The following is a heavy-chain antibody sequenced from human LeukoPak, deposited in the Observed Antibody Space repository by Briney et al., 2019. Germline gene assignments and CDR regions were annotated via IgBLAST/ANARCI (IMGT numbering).Heavy chain of an antibody. D-gene: IGHD2-21*02. J-gene: IGHJ4*02. CDR3: XXXXXXXXDCSAYYYFDY. Sequence: GGSLRLSCAASGFTFSNAWMSWVRQAPGKGLEWVGRIKSKTDGGTTDYAAPVKGRFTISRDDSKNTLYLQMNSLKTEDTAVYXXXXXXXXXXDCSAYYYFDYWGQGTLVTVSS. CDR1: GFTFSNAW. CDR2: IKSKTDGGTT. V-gene: IGHV3-15*01.